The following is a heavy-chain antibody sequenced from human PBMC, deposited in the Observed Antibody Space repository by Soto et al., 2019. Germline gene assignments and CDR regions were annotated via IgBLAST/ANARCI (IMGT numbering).Heavy chain of an antibody. CDR1: GFRFTGYG. D-gene: IGHD2-8*01. V-gene: IGHV3-30*19. J-gene: IGHJ4*02. CDR3: ARDADTNSHYSLLDY. Sequence: QVQLVESGGGVVQSGRSLRLSCVTSGFRFTGYGMHWVRQAPGKGLEWVAVIWYDGSKTYYADSVQGRFSISRDSSKNTGYLQMNSLRDEDTAVYYCARDADTNSHYSLLDYWGQGTLVTVSS. CDR2: IWYDGSKT.